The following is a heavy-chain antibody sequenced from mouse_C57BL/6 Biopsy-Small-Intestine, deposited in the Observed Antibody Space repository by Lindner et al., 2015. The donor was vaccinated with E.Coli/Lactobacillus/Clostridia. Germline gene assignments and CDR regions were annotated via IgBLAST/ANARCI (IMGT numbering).Heavy chain of an antibody. Sequence: VQAAGVWGGLVKPGGSLELSCAASGFTFSDYGMHWVRQAPEKGLEWVAYISSGSSAIYYADTVKGRFTISKDNAKNTLFLQMTSLRSEDTAMYYCAKNFGSSYVHYWYFDVWGTGTTVTVSS. CDR1: GFTFSDYG. D-gene: IGHD1-1*01. CDR3: AKNFGSSYVHYWYFDV. J-gene: IGHJ1*03. V-gene: IGHV5-17*01. CDR2: ISSGSSAI.